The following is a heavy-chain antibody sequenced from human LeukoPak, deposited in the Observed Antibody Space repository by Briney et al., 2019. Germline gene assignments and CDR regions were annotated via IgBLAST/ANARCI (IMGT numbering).Heavy chain of an antibody. V-gene: IGHV3-53*01. D-gene: IGHD5-12*01. J-gene: IGHJ4*01. CDR2: IYSGAGT. CDR3: VGARGYAANYFDY. Sequence: PGGSLRLSCAGSGFTVSSNYMSWVRQAPGKGLEWVSTIYSGAGTFYADSVKGRFTIFRDNSKDTVHLQMNSLRGEDTGVYYCVGARGYAANYFDYWGQGTLVTVSS. CDR1: GFTVSSNY.